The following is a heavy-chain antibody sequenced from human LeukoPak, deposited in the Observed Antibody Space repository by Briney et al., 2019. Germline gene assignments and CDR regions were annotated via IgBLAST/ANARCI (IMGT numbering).Heavy chain of an antibody. CDR3: AKGAYDYIEMGYIDY. Sequence: GGSLRLSCAASGFRFSNYATNWVRQAPGKGLEWVSLIIGSSGDTFYADSVKGRFTISRDNSKNTLFLQMNSLRAGDTALYYCAKGAYDYIEMGYIDYWGQGTQVTVSS. V-gene: IGHV3-23*01. J-gene: IGHJ4*02. CDR1: GFRFSNYA. CDR2: IIGSSGDT. D-gene: IGHD5-12*01.